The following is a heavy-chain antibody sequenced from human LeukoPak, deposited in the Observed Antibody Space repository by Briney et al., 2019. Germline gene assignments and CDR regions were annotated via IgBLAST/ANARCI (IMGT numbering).Heavy chain of an antibody. CDR1: GFTCSSYA. Sequence: GGSLRLSCAASGFTCSSYAMSWVRQAPGKGLEWVSAISGSGGSTYYADSVKGRFTISRDNSKNTLYLQMNSLRAEDTAVYYCAKIFPLLLVREAVGYFDYWGQGTLVTVSS. J-gene: IGHJ4*02. CDR3: AKIFPLLLVREAVGYFDY. D-gene: IGHD6-6*01. CDR2: ISGSGGST. V-gene: IGHV3-23*01.